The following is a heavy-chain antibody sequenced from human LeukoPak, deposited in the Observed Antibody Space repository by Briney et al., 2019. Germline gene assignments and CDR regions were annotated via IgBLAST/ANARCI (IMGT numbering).Heavy chain of an antibody. J-gene: IGHJ4*02. D-gene: IGHD2-21*02. CDR1: GDSISSSSYY. V-gene: IGHV4-61*01. CDR2: IYYSGST. Sequence: SETLSLTCTVSGDSISSSSYYWSWIRQPPGKGLEWIGYIYYSGSTNYNPSLKSRVTISVDTSKNQFSLKLSSVTAADTAEYYCAREFDCGGDCYYFDYWGQGTLVTVSS. CDR3: AREFDCGGDCYYFDY.